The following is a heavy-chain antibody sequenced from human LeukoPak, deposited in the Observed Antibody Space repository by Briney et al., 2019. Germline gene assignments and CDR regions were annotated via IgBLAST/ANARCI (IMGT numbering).Heavy chain of an antibody. CDR2: IGTAGDT. J-gene: IGHJ4*02. Sequence: GGSLRLSCAASGFTFSSYGMHWVRQATGKGLEWVSAIGTAGDTYYPGSVKGRFTISRENAKNSLYLQMNSLRAEDTAVYYCARDLGTGSFDYWGQGTLVTVSS. D-gene: IGHD3-10*01. V-gene: IGHV3-13*01. CDR3: ARDLGTGSFDY. CDR1: GFTFSSYG.